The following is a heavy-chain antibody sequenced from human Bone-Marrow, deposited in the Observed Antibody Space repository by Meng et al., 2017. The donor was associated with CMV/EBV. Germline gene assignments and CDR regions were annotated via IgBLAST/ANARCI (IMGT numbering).Heavy chain of an antibody. Sequence: ASVKVSCKASGYTFTSYYMHWVRQAPGQGLEWMGIINPSGGSTSYAQQFQGRVTMTSDTSTSTVYMELSSLRAEDTAVYYCAREIHPAYYYYGMDVWGQGTTVTVSS. V-gene: IGHV1-46*01. CDR1: GYTFTSYY. CDR3: AREIHPAYYYYGMDV. J-gene: IGHJ6*02. CDR2: INPSGGST.